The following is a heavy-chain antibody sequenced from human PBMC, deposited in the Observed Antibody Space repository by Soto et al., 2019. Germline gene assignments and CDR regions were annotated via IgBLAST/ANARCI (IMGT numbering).Heavy chain of an antibody. CDR1: GFTFSSYE. D-gene: IGHD3-22*01. CDR2: ISSSGSTI. Sequence: GGSLRLSCAASGFTFSSYEMNWVRQAPGKGLEWVSYISSSGSTIYYADSVKGRFTISRDNAKNSLYLQMNSLRAEDTAVYYCARSGSGYPFDYWGQGTLVTVSS. V-gene: IGHV3-48*03. J-gene: IGHJ4*02. CDR3: ARSGSGYPFDY.